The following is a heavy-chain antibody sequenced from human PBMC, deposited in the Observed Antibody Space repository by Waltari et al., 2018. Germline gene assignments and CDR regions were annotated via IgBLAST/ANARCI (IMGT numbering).Heavy chain of an antibody. Sequence: EVQLVESGGGLVQPGGSLRLSCAASGFTFNTYWMKWIRQAPGKGLEWVANINPDGSQKFYVDSVKGRFTVSRDNAQNSLYLQMNNLRAEDTAVYYCTTLARGDSGDYWGQGTLVTVSS. V-gene: IGHV3-7*01. D-gene: IGHD3-10*01. CDR3: TTLARGDSGDY. CDR1: GFTFNTYW. CDR2: INPDGSQK. J-gene: IGHJ4*02.